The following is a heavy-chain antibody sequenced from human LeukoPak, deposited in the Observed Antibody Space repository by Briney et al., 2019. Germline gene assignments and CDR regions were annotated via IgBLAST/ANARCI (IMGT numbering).Heavy chain of an antibody. CDR1: GFTFDDYA. Sequence: GGSLRLSCAASGFTFDDYAMHWVRQAPGKGLEWVSGISWNSGSIGYADSVKGRFTISRDNAKNSLYLQMNSLRAEDTALYYCAKGSGSHPRYYFDYWGQGTLVTVSS. CDR3: AKGSGSHPRYYFDY. V-gene: IGHV3-9*01. CDR2: ISWNSGSI. D-gene: IGHD3-10*01. J-gene: IGHJ4*02.